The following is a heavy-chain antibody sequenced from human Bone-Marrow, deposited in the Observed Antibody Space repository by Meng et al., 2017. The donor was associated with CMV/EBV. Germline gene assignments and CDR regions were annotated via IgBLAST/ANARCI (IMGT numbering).Heavy chain of an antibody. D-gene: IGHD1-20*01. V-gene: IGHV1-69*02. CDR1: GGTFSSYT. Sequence: SVKVSCKASGGTFSSYTISWVRQAPGQGLEWMGRIIPILGIANYAQKFQGRVTITADKSTSTAYMELSSLRSEDTAVYYCASYNSRKGIRPSFDYWGQGTRVTGSS. CDR3: ASYNSRKGIRPSFDY. CDR2: IIPILGIA. J-gene: IGHJ4*02.